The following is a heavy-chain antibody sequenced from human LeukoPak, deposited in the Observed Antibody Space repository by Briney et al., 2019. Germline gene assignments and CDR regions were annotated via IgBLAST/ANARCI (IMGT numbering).Heavy chain of an antibody. J-gene: IGHJ4*02. CDR3: AKYRRSGYDILTGYNPLYY. V-gene: IGHV3-9*01. D-gene: IGHD3-9*01. Sequence: GGSLRLSCAASGFTFDDYAMHWVRQAPGKGLEWVSGISWNSGSIGYADSVKGRFTISRDNAKNSLYLQMNSLRAEDTAVYYCAKYRRSGYDILTGYNPLYYWGQGTLVTVSS. CDR2: ISWNSGSI. CDR1: GFTFDDYA.